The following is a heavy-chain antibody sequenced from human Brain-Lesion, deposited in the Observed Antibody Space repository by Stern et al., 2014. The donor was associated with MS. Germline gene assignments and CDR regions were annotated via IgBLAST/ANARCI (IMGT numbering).Heavy chain of an antibody. Sequence: QVQLVESGPGLVKPSQTLSLTCTVSGASISSGTYFWTWIRQPAGKGLEWIGRISTSGSTTYNPSLKSRVPISLDTSKKEFPLKLTSVTAADTAVYYCARAYYYDTSGDSDAFNIWGQGTQVTVSS. J-gene: IGHJ3*02. D-gene: IGHD3-22*01. V-gene: IGHV4-61*02. CDR1: GASISSGTYF. CDR3: ARAYYYDTSGDSDAFNI. CDR2: ISTSGST.